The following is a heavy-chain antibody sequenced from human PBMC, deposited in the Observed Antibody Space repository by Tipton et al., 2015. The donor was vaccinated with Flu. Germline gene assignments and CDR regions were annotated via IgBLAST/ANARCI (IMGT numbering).Heavy chain of an antibody. CDR1: GGSISSGSYY. CDR3: ARVGLLTVFGLLIPNHFDP. D-gene: IGHD3/OR15-3a*01. J-gene: IGHJ5*02. Sequence: TLSLTCTVSGGSISSGSYYWSWIRQPAGKGLEWIGRIYTTGSTNYNPSLKSRVTISADTSKNKFSLKLNSVTAADTAVYYCARVGLLTVFGLLIPNHFDPWGQGTLVTVSS. CDR2: IYTTGST. V-gene: IGHV4-61*02.